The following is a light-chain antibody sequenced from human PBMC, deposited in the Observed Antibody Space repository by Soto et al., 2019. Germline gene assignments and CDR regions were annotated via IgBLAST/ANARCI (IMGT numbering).Light chain of an antibody. Sequence: QCALTQPASVSGAPRRASSISCAGTSSDVGGYNFVSWYQQHPDKAPKLMIYDVTNQPSGVSNRFSGSKSGNTASLTISGLQAEDEADYYCSSYTSISTYVFGTGTKVTV. CDR1: SSDVGGYNF. J-gene: IGLJ1*01. V-gene: IGLV2-14*01. CDR2: DVT. CDR3: SSYTSISTYV.